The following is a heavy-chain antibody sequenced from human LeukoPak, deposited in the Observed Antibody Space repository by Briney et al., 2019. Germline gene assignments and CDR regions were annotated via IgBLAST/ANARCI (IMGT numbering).Heavy chain of an antibody. CDR1: GGSVSSGSYC. J-gene: IGHJ2*01. CDR3: ARDLAGGYFDL. D-gene: IGHD3-10*01. V-gene: IGHV4-61*01. Sequence: SETLSLTCTVSGGSVSSGSYCWSWIRQPPGKGLEWIGYIYYSGSTNYNPSLKSRVTISVDTSKNQFSLKLSSVTAADTAVYYCARDLAGGYFDLWGRGTLVTVSS. CDR2: IYYSGST.